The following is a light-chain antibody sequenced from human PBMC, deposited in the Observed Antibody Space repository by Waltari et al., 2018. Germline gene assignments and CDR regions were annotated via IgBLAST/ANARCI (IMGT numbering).Light chain of an antibody. CDR2: SDS. V-gene: IGLV3-21*04. J-gene: IGLJ3*02. CDR1: NIGTKG. Sequence: SYVLTQPPSVSVAPGETARLTCGANNIGTKGVHWYQQKSGQAPILVIYSDSDRPSGIPERFPGSNSGNTATLTISRVEAGDEAAYYCQVWDTTTDHRWVFGGGTKLTVL. CDR3: QVWDTTTDHRWV.